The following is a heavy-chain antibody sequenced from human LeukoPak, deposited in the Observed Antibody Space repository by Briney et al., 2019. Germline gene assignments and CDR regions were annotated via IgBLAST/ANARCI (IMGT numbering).Heavy chain of an antibody. CDR1: GDPVTRGSYY. Sequence: SETLSLTCSVSGDPVTRGSYYWSWIRQPPGKELEWIGYVYHTGSTNYNPSLKSRVTISVDTSKNEFSLKMTSVTAADTAVYYCARGFASGWYSRYDPWGQGTLVTVPS. CDR2: VYHTGST. V-gene: IGHV4-61*01. D-gene: IGHD6-19*01. J-gene: IGHJ5*02. CDR3: ARGFASGWYSRYDP.